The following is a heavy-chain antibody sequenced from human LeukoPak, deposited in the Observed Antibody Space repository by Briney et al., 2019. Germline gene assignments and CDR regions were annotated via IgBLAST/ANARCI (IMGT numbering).Heavy chain of an antibody. CDR1: GGSVSSGSYY. Sequence: SETLSLTCTVSGGSVSSGSYYWSWIRQPPAKGLEWIGYIYYSGNTNYNPSLKSRVTISVDTSKNQFSLKLSSVTAADTAVYYCARDPAGPYFWNYNYFDYWGQGTLVTVSS. CDR3: ARDPAGPYFWNYNYFDY. CDR2: IYYSGNT. J-gene: IGHJ4*02. D-gene: IGHD1-7*01. V-gene: IGHV4-61*01.